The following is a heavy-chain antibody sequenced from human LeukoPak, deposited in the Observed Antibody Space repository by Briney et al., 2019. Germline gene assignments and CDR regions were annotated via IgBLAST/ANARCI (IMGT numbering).Heavy chain of an antibody. V-gene: IGHV4-34*01. CDR3: ARRRRYYYGSGSYFFDW. J-gene: IGHJ4*02. Sequence: SETLSLTCAVYGGSFSGYYWSWIRQPPGKGLEWGGEINHSGSTNYNPSLKSRVTMSVDTSKNQFSLKLSSVTAADTAVYYCARRRRYYYGSGSYFFDWWGQGTLVTVSS. CDR1: GGSFSGYY. CDR2: INHSGST. D-gene: IGHD3-10*01.